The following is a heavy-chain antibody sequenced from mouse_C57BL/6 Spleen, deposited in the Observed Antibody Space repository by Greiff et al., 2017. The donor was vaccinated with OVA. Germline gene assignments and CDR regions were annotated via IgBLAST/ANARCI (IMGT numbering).Heavy chain of an antibody. J-gene: IGHJ2*01. Sequence: EVKLMESGGDLVKPGGSLKLSCAASGFTFSSYGMSWVRQTPDKRQEWVATISSGGSYTYYPDSVKGRFTISRDNAKNTLYLQMSSLKSEDTAMYYCARRDLGYWGQGTTLTVSS. V-gene: IGHV5-6*02. CDR3: ARRDLGY. CDR2: ISSGGSYT. CDR1: GFTFSSYG.